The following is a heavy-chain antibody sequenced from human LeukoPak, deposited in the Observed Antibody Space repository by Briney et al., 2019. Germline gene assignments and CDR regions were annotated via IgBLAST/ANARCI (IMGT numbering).Heavy chain of an antibody. CDR2: IYHSGST. V-gene: IGHV4-4*02. CDR3: ARLSSAWYPTFDF. Sequence: SGTLSLTCAVSGGSISSSNWWSWVRQPPGKGLEWIGEIYHSGSTNYNPSLKSRVTTSVDTSRNLFSLKLSSVTAADTAVYYCARLSSAWYPTFDFWGQGTLVTVSS. CDR1: GGSISSSNW. D-gene: IGHD6-19*01. J-gene: IGHJ4*02.